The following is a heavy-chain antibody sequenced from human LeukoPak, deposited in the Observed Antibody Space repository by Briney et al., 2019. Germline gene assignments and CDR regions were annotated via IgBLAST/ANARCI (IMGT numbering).Heavy chain of an antibody. D-gene: IGHD1-26*01. CDR1: GFTFSSYS. CDR3: ASSGSYRLDY. CDR2: ITASGTAM. J-gene: IGHJ4*02. Sequence: GGSLRLSCAASGFTFSSYSMNWVRQAPGKGLEWVSHITASGTAMFYADSVKGRFTIPRDNAKNSLYLQMNSLRDEDTAVYYCASSGSYRLDYWGQGTLVTVSS. V-gene: IGHV3-48*02.